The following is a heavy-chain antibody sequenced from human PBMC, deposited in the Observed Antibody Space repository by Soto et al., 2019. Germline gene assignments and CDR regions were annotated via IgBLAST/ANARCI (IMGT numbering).Heavy chain of an antibody. Sequence: QLQLQESGSGLVKPSQTLSLTCAVSGGSISSGGYSWSWIRQPPGKGLEWVGYIYHSGSTYYNPSLKSRVTISIARSKNQFSLKLSSVTAADTAVYYCTRSSSTVTTLDYWGQGTLVTVSS. CDR2: IYHSGST. CDR3: TRSSSTVTTLDY. D-gene: IGHD2-2*01. V-gene: IGHV4-30-2*01. CDR1: GGSISSGGYS. J-gene: IGHJ4*02.